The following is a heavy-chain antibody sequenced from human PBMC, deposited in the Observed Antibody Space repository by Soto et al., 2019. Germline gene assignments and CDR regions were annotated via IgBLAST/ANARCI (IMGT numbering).Heavy chain of an antibody. Sequence: RLSCEASGFDISTYGLHWVRQAPGKGLEWLAFIWYDGSNQHYAASVKGRFTISRDNSRNTLYLQMNNLRADDTAVYFCARAVSSATYYDCIGYWGRGTLVTVSS. CDR1: GFDISTYG. CDR3: ARAVSSATYYDCIGY. CDR2: IWYDGSNQ. V-gene: IGHV3-33*01. J-gene: IGHJ4*02. D-gene: IGHD1-26*01.